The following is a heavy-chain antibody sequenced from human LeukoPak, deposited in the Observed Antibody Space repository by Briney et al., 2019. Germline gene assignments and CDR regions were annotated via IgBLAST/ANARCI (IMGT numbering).Heavy chain of an antibody. CDR1: GFTFNRFW. D-gene: IGHD4-17*01. CDR3: TRDALYGDPSYYYMDV. V-gene: IGHV3-7*01. Sequence: GASLTLSYAASGFTFNRFWMSWVRQAPGKGLEWVAKIKQDGSDIYYLGSVRGRFTISRHNDMNSLYLQMSSLRAEDTAVYYCTRDALYGDPSYYYMDVWGKGTTVTVSS. J-gene: IGHJ6*03. CDR2: IKQDGSDI.